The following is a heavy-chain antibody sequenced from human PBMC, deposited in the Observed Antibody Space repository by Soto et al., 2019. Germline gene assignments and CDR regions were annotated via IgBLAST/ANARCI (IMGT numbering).Heavy chain of an antibody. CDR2: IYYSGST. J-gene: IGHJ6*02. V-gene: IGHV4-39*02. CDR3: ARDRYYGSGTYYNFYSGMDV. CDR1: GGSISSSSYY. Sequence: SEILSLTCPVSGGSISSSSYYWGWIRQPPGKGLEWIGSIYYSGSTYYNPSLKSRVTISVDTSKNHFSLKLSSVTPADTAVYYCARDRYYGSGTYYNFYSGMDVWGQGTTVTVSS. D-gene: IGHD3-10*01.